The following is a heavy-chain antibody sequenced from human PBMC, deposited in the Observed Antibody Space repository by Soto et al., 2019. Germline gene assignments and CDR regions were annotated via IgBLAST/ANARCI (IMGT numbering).Heavy chain of an antibody. CDR2: MNPNSGNT. Sequence: QVQLVQSGAEVKRPGASVKVSCKASGYTFTSYDINWVRQATGQGLEWMGWMNPNSGNTGYAQKFQGRVTMTRNTSIITAYMELSSLRSEDTAVYSCARERTGTTSMDVWGQGTTVTVSS. CDR3: ARERTGTTSMDV. J-gene: IGHJ6*02. D-gene: IGHD1-1*01. CDR1: GYTFTSYD. V-gene: IGHV1-8*01.